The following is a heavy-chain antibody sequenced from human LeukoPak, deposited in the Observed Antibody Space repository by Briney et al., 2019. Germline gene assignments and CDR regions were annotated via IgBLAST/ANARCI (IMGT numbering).Heavy chain of an antibody. D-gene: IGHD3-10*01. Sequence: GASLKVSSKASVSTLTAYYMHWVRQAPGHSLEWMGWINPNSGDTHYAQNFQGRVTLTRDTSISTAYMELSSLRSDDTAVYYCARDSGFYGSGTYSLGYWYFHLWGRGTLVTVSS. CDR3: ARDSGFYGSGTYSLGYWYFHL. CDR1: VSTLTAYY. CDR2: INPNSGDT. J-gene: IGHJ2*01. V-gene: IGHV1-2*02.